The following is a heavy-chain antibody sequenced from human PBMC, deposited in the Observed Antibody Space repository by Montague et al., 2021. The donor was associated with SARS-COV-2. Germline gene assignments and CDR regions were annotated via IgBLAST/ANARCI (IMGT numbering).Heavy chain of an antibody. D-gene: IGHD5-18*01. Sequence: SETLSLTCTVSGGSISSYYWSWIRQPPGKGLEWIGYIYYSGSASXNPSLKSRVTISVDTSKNQFSLNLSPVTAADTAVYYCARAETAMLSEYYYGMDVWGQGTPVPVSS. CDR2: IYYSGSA. V-gene: IGHV4-59*01. J-gene: IGHJ6*02. CDR1: GGSISSYY. CDR3: ARAETAMLSEYYYGMDV.